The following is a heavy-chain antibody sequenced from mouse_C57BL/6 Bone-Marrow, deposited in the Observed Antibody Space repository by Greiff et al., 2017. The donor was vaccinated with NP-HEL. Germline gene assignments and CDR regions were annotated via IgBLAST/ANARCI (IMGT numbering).Heavy chain of an antibody. J-gene: IGHJ2*01. CDR3: ARGRLRLYYFDY. Sequence: QVQLNESGAELARPGASVKLSCKASGYTFTSYGISWVKQRTGQGLEWIGEIYPRSGNTYYNEKFKGKATLTADKSSSTAYMELRSLTSEDSAVYFCARGRLRLYYFDYWGQGTTLTVSS. D-gene: IGHD2-4*01. CDR2: IYPRSGNT. CDR1: GYTFTSYG. V-gene: IGHV1-81*01.